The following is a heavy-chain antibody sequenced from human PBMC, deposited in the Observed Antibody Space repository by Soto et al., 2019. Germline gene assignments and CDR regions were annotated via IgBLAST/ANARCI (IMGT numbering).Heavy chain of an antibody. Sequence: ASVKVSCKASGYIFTGYYMHWVRQAPGQGLEWMGWINPNNGDTNYTQKFQGWVTMTRDTSISTAYMELSRLRSDGTAVYYCATSRISIAVAGETEYYFDYWGQGTLVTVSS. CDR2: INPNNGDT. J-gene: IGHJ4*02. CDR1: GYIFTGYY. D-gene: IGHD6-19*01. V-gene: IGHV1-2*04. CDR3: ATSRISIAVAGETEYYFDY.